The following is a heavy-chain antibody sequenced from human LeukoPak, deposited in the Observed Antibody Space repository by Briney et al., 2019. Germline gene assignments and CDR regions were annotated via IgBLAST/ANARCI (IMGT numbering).Heavy chain of an antibody. CDR3: PKDKGRGYSYLDY. CDR2: ITWNSGSI. D-gene: IGHD5-18*01. V-gene: IGHV3-9*01. CDR1: GCTFDDYA. J-gene: IGHJ4*02. Sequence: PGRSLRLSFAASGCTFDDYAIHWVRQARGKGLDGVSVITWNSGSIFFADSVKGRFTIFIKNAKKSLYLKMTSLRAEDTALYYCPKDKGRGYSYLDYCGQGTLVTVSS.